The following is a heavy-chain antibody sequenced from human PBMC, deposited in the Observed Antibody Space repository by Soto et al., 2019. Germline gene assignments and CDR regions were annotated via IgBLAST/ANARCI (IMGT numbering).Heavy chain of an antibody. CDR1: GLTFGNYA. V-gene: IGHV3-23*01. CDR3: AKDQGSSWYEIDY. J-gene: IGHJ4*02. CDR2: ISGSGGST. Sequence: EVQLLESGGGLVQPGGSLRLPCAASGLTFGNYAVPWFRQAPGRGLEWVSTISGSGGSTYYADSVKGRFTISRDNSKNTLYLQMNSLRAEDTAVYYCAKDQGSSWYEIDYWGQGTLVTVSS. D-gene: IGHD6-13*01.